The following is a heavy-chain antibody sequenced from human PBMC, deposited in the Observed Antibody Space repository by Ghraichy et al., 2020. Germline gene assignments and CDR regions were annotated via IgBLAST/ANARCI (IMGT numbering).Heavy chain of an antibody. J-gene: IGHJ5*02. V-gene: IGHV1-69*13. CDR1: GGTFSSYA. CDR2: IIPIFGTA. Sequence: SVKVSCKASGGTFSSYAISWVRQAPGQGLEWMGGIIPIFGTANYAQKFQGRVTITADESTSTAYMELSSLRSEDTAVYYCARERGLTGVWFDPWGQGTLVTVSS. CDR3: ARERGLTGVWFDP. D-gene: IGHD1-20*01.